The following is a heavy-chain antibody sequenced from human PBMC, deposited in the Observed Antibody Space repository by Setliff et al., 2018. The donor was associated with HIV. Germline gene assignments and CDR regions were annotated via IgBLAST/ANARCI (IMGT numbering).Heavy chain of an antibody. CDR3: ARLSSYRSSSYYFDY. CDR1: GGSMTSSNYY. D-gene: IGHD6-6*01. V-gene: IGHV4-39*01. Sequence: SETLSLTCTVSGGSMTSSNYYWGWIRQSPGRGLEWIGSISSSGSTTYHPSLRSRVTVSAATSKNQFSLKLNSVTAADTAVYHCARLSSYRSSSYYFDYWGQGSL. CDR2: ISSSGST. J-gene: IGHJ4*02.